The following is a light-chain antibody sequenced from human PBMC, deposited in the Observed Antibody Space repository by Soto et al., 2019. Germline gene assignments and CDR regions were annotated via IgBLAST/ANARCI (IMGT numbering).Light chain of an antibody. V-gene: IGKV4-1*01. CDR1: QSVLSNADNKNY. J-gene: IGKJ5*01. CDR3: KQYHSDPIT. Sequence: DFVMTQSPDSLAVSLGERATINCRSSQSVLSNADNKNYLAWFRQKPGQPHKLXFYWAYTRESGVHDRFSGSGSATDFTLTIRSLQAEDVAVYYCKQYHSDPITFGQGTRLEIK. CDR2: WAY.